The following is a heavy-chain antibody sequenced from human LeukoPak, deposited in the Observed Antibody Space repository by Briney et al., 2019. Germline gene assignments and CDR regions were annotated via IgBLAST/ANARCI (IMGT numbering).Heavy chain of an antibody. J-gene: IGHJ6*02. CDR3: ARDRDGMGV. CDR2: IYHSGST. V-gene: IGHV4-4*02. CDR1: GGSITSDNW. Sequence: SETLSLTCAVSGGSITSDNWWIWVRQPPGKGLEWIGAIYHSGSTDYNPSLKSRVTISVDKSKNRFSLKLSSVTAADTAVYFCARDRDGMGVWGQGTTVTVSS.